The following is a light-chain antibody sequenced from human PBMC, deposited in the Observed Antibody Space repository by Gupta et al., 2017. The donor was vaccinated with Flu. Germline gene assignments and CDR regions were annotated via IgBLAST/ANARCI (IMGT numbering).Light chain of an antibody. V-gene: IGKV4-1*01. CDR1: QSVLYSSNNKNY. Sequence: DIVMTQSPDSLAVSLGERATINCKSSQSVLYSSNNKNYLAWYQQKPGQPPKLLIYWASTRESGVPDRFSGSGSGTDFTLTISSRQAEDVAVYYCQQYDSTPAGTFGQGTKVEIK. CDR2: WAS. CDR3: QQYDSTPAGT. J-gene: IGKJ1*01.